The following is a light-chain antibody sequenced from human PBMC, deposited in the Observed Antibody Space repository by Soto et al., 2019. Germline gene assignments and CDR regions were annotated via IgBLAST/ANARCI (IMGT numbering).Light chain of an antibody. Sequence: QSALTQPASMSGSPGQSVTISCTGSTSDVGTYDLVSWYQQQPGKAPKLMIFEAYKRPSGISYRFSGSKSGNTASLTISGLQTEDEADYYCYSYAGTGAPVVFGGGTKLTVL. CDR3: YSYAGTGAPVV. CDR2: EAY. J-gene: IGLJ2*01. V-gene: IGLV2-23*01. CDR1: TSDVGTYDL.